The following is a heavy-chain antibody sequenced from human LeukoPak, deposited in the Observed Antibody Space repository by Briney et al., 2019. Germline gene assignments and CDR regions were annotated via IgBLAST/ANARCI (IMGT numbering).Heavy chain of an antibody. CDR2: IYSGGFT. CDR1: GFTVSSNH. V-gene: IGHV3-66*01. CDR3: ARDGPFDY. Sequence: PGGSLRLSCAASGFTVSSNHMSWVCQAPGKGLEWVSVIYSGGFTSYADSVKGRFIISRDNSKNTLYLQMNSLRAEDTAVYYCARDGPFDYWGQGTLVTVSS. J-gene: IGHJ4*02.